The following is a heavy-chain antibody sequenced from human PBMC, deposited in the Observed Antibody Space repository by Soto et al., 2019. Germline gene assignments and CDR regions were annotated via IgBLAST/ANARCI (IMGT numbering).Heavy chain of an antibody. Sequence: GGSLRLSGAASGFTFSSYAISWVRQAPWKGLEWVSAISGSGVSTYYADSVKGRFTISRDNSKNTLYLQMNSLRAEDTAVYYCAGVATLFQDFDYCGQGTLVTFCS. V-gene: IGHV3-23*01. D-gene: IGHD5-12*01. J-gene: IGHJ4*02. CDR3: AGVATLFQDFDY. CDR2: ISGSGVST. CDR1: GFTFSSYA.